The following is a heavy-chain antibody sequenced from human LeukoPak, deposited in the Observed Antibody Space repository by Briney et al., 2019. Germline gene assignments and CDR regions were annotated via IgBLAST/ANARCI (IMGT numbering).Heavy chain of an antibody. J-gene: IGHJ6*02. Sequence: PSETLSLTCTVSGGSISSSSYYWGWIRQPPGKGLEWIGSVYYTGASYYNPSPKSRVTISIDTSKKHFSLKLTSVTAADTAVYYCAKEIRYSSSESMDVWGQGTTVTVSS. CDR2: VYYTGAS. CDR1: GGSISSSSYY. CDR3: AKEIRYSSSESMDV. D-gene: IGHD6-13*01. V-gene: IGHV4-39*07.